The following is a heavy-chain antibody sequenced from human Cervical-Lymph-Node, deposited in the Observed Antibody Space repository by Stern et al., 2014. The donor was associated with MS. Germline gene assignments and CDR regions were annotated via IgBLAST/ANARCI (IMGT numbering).Heavy chain of an antibody. D-gene: IGHD5-12*01. Sequence: QVQLQESGPGLVQPSQTLSLTCTVSGASIGSGRSFWTWLRQHPGKGLEWIGYIYYSGSTYYNPALKSRVTMSVDTSTNHFTLKLSSVTAADTAVYYGARQMGSGYDPTFDYWGQGALVTVSS. CDR2: IYYSGST. CDR3: ARQMGSGYDPTFDY. V-gene: IGHV4-31*02. CDR1: GASIGSGRSF. J-gene: IGHJ4*02.